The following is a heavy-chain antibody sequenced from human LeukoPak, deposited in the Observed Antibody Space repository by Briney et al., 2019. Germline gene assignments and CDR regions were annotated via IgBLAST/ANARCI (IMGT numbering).Heavy chain of an antibody. CDR1: GYTFTSYA. CDR3: ARGSYDFWSGLPAPYYFDY. V-gene: IGHV1-3*03. J-gene: IGHJ4*02. CDR2: INAGNGNT. Sequence: ASVKVSCKASGYTFTSYAMHWVRQAPGQRLEWMGWINAGNGNTKYSQEFQGRVTISRDTSASTVYMELSSLRSEDMAVYYCARGSYDFWSGLPAPYYFDYWGQGTLVTVSS. D-gene: IGHD3-3*01.